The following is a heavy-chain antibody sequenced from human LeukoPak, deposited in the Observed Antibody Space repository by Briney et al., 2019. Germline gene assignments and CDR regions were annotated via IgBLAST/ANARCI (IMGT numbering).Heavy chain of an antibody. CDR3: AKSQGPPKGGTDC. J-gene: IGHJ4*02. Sequence: GGSLRLSCAASGFAFSSYAMSWVRQAPGKGLEWVSAISGSGASTYYADSVKGRVTISRDSSKNTLYLQLNSLRAEDTAVYYCAKSQGPPKGGTDCWGQGTLVTVSS. D-gene: IGHD3-16*01. CDR1: GFAFSSYA. CDR2: ISGSGAST. V-gene: IGHV3-23*01.